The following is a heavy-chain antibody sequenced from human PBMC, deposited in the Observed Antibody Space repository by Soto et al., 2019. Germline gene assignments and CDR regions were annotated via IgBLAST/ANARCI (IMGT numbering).Heavy chain of an antibody. V-gene: IGHV4-34*01. CDR1: GGSFSGYY. J-gene: IGHJ6*02. Sequence: SETLSLTCAVYGGSFSGYYWSWIRQPPGKGLEWIGEINHSGSTNYIPSLKSRVTISVDTSKNQFSLKLSSVTAADTAAYYCARGAGRGSGSYRYYYGMDVWGQGTTVTVSS. D-gene: IGHD3-10*01. CDR2: INHSGST. CDR3: ARGAGRGSGSYRYYYGMDV.